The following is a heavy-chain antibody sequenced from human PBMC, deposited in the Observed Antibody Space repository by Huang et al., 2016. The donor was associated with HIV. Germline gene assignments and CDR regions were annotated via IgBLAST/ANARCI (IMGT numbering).Heavy chain of an antibody. J-gene: IGHJ4*02. V-gene: IGHV3-74*01. CDR1: GFTFSSYW. CDR2: MKSDGSST. CDR3: ARGSRQGKYYYGSGTAY. Sequence: EVQLVESGGGLVQPGGSLRLSCAASGFTFSSYWMHWVRQVPGQGRGWCSHMKSDGSSTSDADSVKGRFTISRDNAKNTLYLQMNSLRAEDTAVYYCARGSRQGKYYYGSGTAYWGQGTLVTVSS. D-gene: IGHD3-10*01.